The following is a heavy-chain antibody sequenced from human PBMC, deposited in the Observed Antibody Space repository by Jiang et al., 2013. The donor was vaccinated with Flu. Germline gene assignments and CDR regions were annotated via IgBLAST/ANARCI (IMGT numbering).Heavy chain of an antibody. J-gene: IGHJ4*02. D-gene: IGHD2-8*01. V-gene: IGHV1-2*02. CDR2: INPTSGDT. CDR3: ARDGVPWYFDF. CDR1: GYSFTGYY. Sequence: SGAEVKKPGASVKVSCEASGYSFTGYYMHWVRQAPGQGLEWMGWINPTSGDTKFAQKFQGRVTLTRDASLSTAYMELRGLTSDDTAVYYCARDGVPWYFDFWGQGTLVTVSS.